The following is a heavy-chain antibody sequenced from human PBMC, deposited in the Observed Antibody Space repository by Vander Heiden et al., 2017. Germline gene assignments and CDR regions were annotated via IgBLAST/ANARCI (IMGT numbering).Heavy chain of an antibody. CDR3: ARAGYSSGWYELDYYGMDV. J-gene: IGHJ6*02. Sequence: QAQLVQLGAEVKKPGASVKVSCNASGYTITSYGISRVRQAPGQGLEGLGWLSAYNGNTNYAQKLQGRVTMTTDTSTSTAYMELRSLRSDDTAVYYCARAGYSSGWYELDYYGMDVWGQGTTVTVSS. CDR2: LSAYNGNT. V-gene: IGHV1-18*01. D-gene: IGHD6-19*01. CDR1: GYTITSYG.